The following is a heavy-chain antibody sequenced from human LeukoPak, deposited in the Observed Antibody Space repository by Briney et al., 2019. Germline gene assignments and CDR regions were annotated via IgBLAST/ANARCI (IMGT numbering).Heavy chain of an antibody. Sequence: ASVKVSCKASGYSFIGYYMHWVRQAPGQGLEWMGWINPNSGGTNYAQKFQGRVTITADKSTSTAYMELSSLRSEDTAVYYCAAPITGTTSSYYFDYWGQGTLVTVSS. D-gene: IGHD1-20*01. V-gene: IGHV1-2*02. CDR1: GYSFIGYY. CDR3: AAPITGTTSSYYFDY. CDR2: INPNSGGT. J-gene: IGHJ4*02.